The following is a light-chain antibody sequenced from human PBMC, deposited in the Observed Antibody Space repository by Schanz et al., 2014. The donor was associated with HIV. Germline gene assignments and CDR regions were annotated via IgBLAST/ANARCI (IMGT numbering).Light chain of an antibody. Sequence: QSVLTQPASVSGSPGQSITISCTGTSSDVGSYNLVSWHHHPPGTAPKLMIFEVSNRPSGVPDRFSGSKSGNTASLTISGLQAEDEADYYCSSYTTSDTLIFGGGTKLTVL. CDR3: SSYTTSDTLI. J-gene: IGLJ2*01. V-gene: IGLV2-18*02. CDR2: EVS. CDR1: SSDVGSYNL.